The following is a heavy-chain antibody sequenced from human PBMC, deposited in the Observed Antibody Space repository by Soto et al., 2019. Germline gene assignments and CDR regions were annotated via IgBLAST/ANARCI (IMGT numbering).Heavy chain of an antibody. CDR1: GRTFSAYD. CDR3: ARDKITGLFDY. J-gene: IGHJ4*02. V-gene: IGHV4-34*01. D-gene: IGHD2-8*02. Sequence: PSESLSLTFIDCGRTFSAYDWNGIRQPPGSVLVWIGEINHSGSSNYNPSLKSRVTISVDTSKNQFSLKLTSVTAADTAVYYCARDKITGLFDYWGQGTLVTVSS. CDR2: INHSGSS.